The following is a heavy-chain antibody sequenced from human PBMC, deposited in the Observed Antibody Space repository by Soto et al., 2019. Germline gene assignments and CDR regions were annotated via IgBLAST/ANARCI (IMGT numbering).Heavy chain of an antibody. CDR2: IVVGSGNT. V-gene: IGHV1-58*02. D-gene: IGHD3-22*01. Sequence: SVKVSWKASGFTFTNSAMQWGRQARGQRLEWIGWIVVGSGNTNYAQKFQERVTITRDMSTSTAYMELSSLRSEDTAVYYCAAGSGYSTYYYGMDVWGQGTTVTVS. J-gene: IGHJ6*02. CDR3: AAGSGYSTYYYGMDV. CDR1: GFTFTNSA.